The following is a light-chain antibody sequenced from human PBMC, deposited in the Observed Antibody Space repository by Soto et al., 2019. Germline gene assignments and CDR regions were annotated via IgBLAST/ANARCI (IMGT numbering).Light chain of an antibody. J-gene: IGKJ1*01. CDR3: QQYNSFPWT. V-gene: IGKV1-5*03. Sequence: DIPMTQSPSTLSASVGDRVTITCRASQSISAWLAWYQQKPGKAPNLLIYRASTLESGVPSRFSGSGSATEFTLTISSLQPDDFATYYCQQYNSFPWTFGQGTKVEIK. CDR1: QSISAW. CDR2: RAS.